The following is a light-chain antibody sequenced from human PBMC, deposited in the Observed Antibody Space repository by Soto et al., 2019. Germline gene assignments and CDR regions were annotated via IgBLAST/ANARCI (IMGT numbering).Light chain of an antibody. Sequence: DIQMTQSPSTLSVSVGDRVTITCRASQSISSWLAWYQQKPGKAPKLLIYKASSLESGVPSRFSGSGSGTEFTLTISSPQPDDFATYYCQQYNSYWTFGQGTKVEIK. V-gene: IGKV1-5*03. CDR3: QQYNSYWT. J-gene: IGKJ1*01. CDR1: QSISSW. CDR2: KAS.